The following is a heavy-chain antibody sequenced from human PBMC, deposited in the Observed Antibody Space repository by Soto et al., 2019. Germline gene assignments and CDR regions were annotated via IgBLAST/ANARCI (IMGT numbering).Heavy chain of an antibody. CDR3: AREDYYDTGYYVV. CDR1: GRSMSGYY. CDR2: IYTSGTT. V-gene: IGHV4-4*07. J-gene: IGHJ4*02. Sequence: KTSETLSLTCTVSGRSMSGYYWSWIRQPAGERLEWIGRIYTSGTTDFNPSLKGRVTMSVDTSKNQFSLKLTSVTAADTALYYCAREDYYDTGYYVVWGQGTQVTVYS. D-gene: IGHD3-9*01.